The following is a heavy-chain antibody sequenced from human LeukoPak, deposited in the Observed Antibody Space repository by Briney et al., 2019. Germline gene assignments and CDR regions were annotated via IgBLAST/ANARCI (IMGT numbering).Heavy chain of an antibody. D-gene: IGHD3-22*01. V-gene: IGHV3-33*01. J-gene: IGHJ4*02. CDR2: MWSDGNRK. CDR1: GFTFSGYG. Sequence: GGSLRLSCEASGFTFSGYGFHWVRQAPGKGLEWVAVMWSDGNRKYYADSVKGRFTTSRDNSKNTLYLQMDSLRDVDTAVYYCARESDVRGDYSYFDYWGQGNRVTVSS. CDR3: ARESDVRGDYSYFDY.